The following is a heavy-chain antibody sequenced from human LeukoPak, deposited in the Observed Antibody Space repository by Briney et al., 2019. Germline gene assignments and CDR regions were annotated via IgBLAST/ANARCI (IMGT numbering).Heavy chain of an antibody. CDR3: ARRQDSSGYSDAFDI. D-gene: IGHD3-22*01. Sequence: GESLKISCQGSGYSFTNYWIGWVRQMPGKGLEWMALIYPADSDTRYSPSFHGQVTISADKSISTAYLQWSSLKASDTAMYYCARRQDSSGYSDAFDIWGQGTMVSVSS. CDR2: IYPADSDT. CDR1: GYSFTNYW. V-gene: IGHV5-51*01. J-gene: IGHJ3*02.